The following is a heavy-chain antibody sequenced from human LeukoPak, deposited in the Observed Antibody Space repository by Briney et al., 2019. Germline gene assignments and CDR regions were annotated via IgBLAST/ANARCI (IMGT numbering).Heavy chain of an antibody. CDR2: IYSGGST. Sequence: GGSLRLSCAASGFTVSSNYLSWVRQAPGKGLEWVSVIYSGGSTYYADSLKGRFTISRDNSKNTVFLHMKSLRDEDSAIYYCARARLELDGLDVWGQGTTVTVSS. D-gene: IGHD1-7*01. J-gene: IGHJ6*02. V-gene: IGHV3-66*01. CDR3: ARARLELDGLDV. CDR1: GFTVSSNY.